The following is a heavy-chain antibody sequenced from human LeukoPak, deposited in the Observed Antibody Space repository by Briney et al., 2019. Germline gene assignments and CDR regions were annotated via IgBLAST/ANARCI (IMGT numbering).Heavy chain of an antibody. CDR3: ARVSGFGDPFDY. V-gene: IGHV4-31*03. J-gene: IGHJ4*02. CDR1: GGSISSGGYY. Sequence: SETLSLTCTVSGGSISSGGYYWSWIRQHPGKGLEWIGYIYYSGSTYYNPSLKSRVTISVDTSKNQFSLKLSSVTAADTAVYYCARVSGFGDPFDYWGQGTLVTVPS. CDR2: IYYSGST. D-gene: IGHD3-10*01.